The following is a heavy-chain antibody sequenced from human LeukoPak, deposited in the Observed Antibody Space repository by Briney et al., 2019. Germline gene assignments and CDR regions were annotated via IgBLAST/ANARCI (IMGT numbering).Heavy chain of an antibody. V-gene: IGHV4-39*02. Sequence: SGTLSLTCTVSGGSISSSSYYWGWIRQPPGKGLEWIGSIYYSGSTYYNPSLKSRVTISVDTSKNQFSLKLSSVTAADTAVYYCARDDYVWGSYRPFDYWGQGTLVTVSS. J-gene: IGHJ4*02. CDR3: ARDDYVWGSYRPFDY. D-gene: IGHD3-16*02. CDR1: GGSISSSSYY. CDR2: IYYSGST.